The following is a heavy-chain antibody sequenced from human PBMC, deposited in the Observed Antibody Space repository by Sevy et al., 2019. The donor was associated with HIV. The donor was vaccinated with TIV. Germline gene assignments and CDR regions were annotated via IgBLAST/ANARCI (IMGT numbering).Heavy chain of an antibody. V-gene: IGHV3-30-3*01. Sequence: GGCLRLSCAASGFTFSSYPMHWVRQAPGKGLEWVAVISYDGSNKYYADSVKGRFTISIDKSKNTLYLQMNSLRAEDTAVYYCARAYGDYWGRYFDYWGQGTLVTVSS. CDR2: ISYDGSNK. J-gene: IGHJ4*02. CDR1: GFTFSSYP. D-gene: IGHD4-17*01. CDR3: ARAYGDYWGRYFDY.